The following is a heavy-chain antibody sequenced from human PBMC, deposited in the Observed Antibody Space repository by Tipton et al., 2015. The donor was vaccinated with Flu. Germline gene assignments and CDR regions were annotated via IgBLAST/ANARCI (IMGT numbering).Heavy chain of an antibody. CDR1: GFTFSSSW. Sequence: AVSGFTFSSSWMHWVRQAPGKGLVWVSHINRDGNTTNYADSVKGRFTISRDNAKNTVNLQMNSVRDDDTAVYYCASWGDGRGHWGQGTLVTVSS. V-gene: IGHV3-74*01. CDR3: ASWGDGRGH. D-gene: IGHD3-10*02. CDR2: INRDGNTT. J-gene: IGHJ4*02.